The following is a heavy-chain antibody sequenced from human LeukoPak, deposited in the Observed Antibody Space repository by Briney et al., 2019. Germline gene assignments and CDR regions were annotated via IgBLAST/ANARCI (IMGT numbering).Heavy chain of an antibody. CDR2: IYYSGST. CDR3: ARKGYSSSWYVVTWFDY. Sequence: SETLSLTCTVSGGSISSSSYYWGWIRQPPGKGLEWIGSIYYSGSTYYNPSLKSRVTISVDTSKNQFSLKLSSVTAADTAVYYCARKGYSSSWYVVTWFDYWGQGTLVTVSP. CDR1: GGSISSSSYY. D-gene: IGHD6-13*01. V-gene: IGHV4-39*07. J-gene: IGHJ4*02.